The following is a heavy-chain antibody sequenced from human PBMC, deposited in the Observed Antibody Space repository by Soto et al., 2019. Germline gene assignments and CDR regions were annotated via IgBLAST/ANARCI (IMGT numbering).Heavy chain of an antibody. CDR3: ARDVRIAVAGLDY. V-gene: IGHV1-18*01. J-gene: IGHJ4*02. CDR1: GYTLTSCG. CDR2: ISAYNGNT. D-gene: IGHD6-19*01. Sequence: GASVELCCEDSGYTLTSCGSSWVRQATGQGLEWMGWISAYNGNTNYAQKLQGRVTMTTDTSTSTAYMELRSLRSDDTAVYYCARDVRIAVAGLDYWGQGTLVTVSS.